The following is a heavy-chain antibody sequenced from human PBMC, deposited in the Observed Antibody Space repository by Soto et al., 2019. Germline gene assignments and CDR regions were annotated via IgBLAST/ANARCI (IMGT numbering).Heavy chain of an antibody. Sequence: QVQLQESGPGLVKPSETLSLTCSVSGGSISNHYWSWIRQPPGKGLEWIGYTYYNGNTNYNPSLKMRVTMSVDTSRNQIALKLTTVTAADTAVYYCTRANWYSEYWGQGTLVTVSS. V-gene: IGHV4-59*11. J-gene: IGHJ4*02. CDR2: TYYNGNT. CDR1: GGSISNHY. CDR3: TRANWYSEY. D-gene: IGHD7-27*01.